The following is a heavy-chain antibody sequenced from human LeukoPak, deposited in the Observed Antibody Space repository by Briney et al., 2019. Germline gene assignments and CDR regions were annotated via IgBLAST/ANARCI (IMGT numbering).Heavy chain of an antibody. Sequence: ASVRVSCKASGHIFTDYYIHWVRQTPGQGLEWMGWINPNSGGTNYGQKFQGRVTMTRDTSISTTYMEVASLTSDDTAIYYCTRGVAVTNSRHFDLWGQGTLVIVSS. V-gene: IGHV1-2*02. J-gene: IGHJ4*02. CDR1: GHIFTDYY. D-gene: IGHD2-21*02. CDR2: INPNSGGT. CDR3: TRGVAVTNSRHFDL.